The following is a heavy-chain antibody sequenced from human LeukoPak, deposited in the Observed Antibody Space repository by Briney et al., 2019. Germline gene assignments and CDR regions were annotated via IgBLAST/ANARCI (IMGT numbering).Heavy chain of an antibody. CDR1: GFTFSSYG. J-gene: IGHJ4*02. CDR3: ARDGNLVSPPEPSSIDY. V-gene: IGHV3-33*01. CDR2: IWYDGSNK. Sequence: PGRSLRLSRAASGFTFSSYGMHWVRQAPGKGLEWVAVIWYDGSNKYYADSVKGRFTISRDNSKNTLYLQMNSLRAEDTAVYYCARDGNLVSPPEPSSIDYWGQGTLVTVSS. D-gene: IGHD1-14*01.